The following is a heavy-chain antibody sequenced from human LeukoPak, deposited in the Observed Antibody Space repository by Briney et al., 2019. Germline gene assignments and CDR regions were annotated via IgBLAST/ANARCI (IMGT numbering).Heavy chain of an antibody. CDR2: ISSSSSYI. Sequence: GGSLRLSCAASGFTFSSYSMNWVRQARGKGLEWVSSISSSSSYIYYADSVKGRFTISRDNAKNSLYLQMNSLRAEDTAVYYCARSSSPNWFDPWGQGTLVTVSS. CDR1: GFTFSSYS. CDR3: ARSSSPNWFDP. D-gene: IGHD6-13*01. J-gene: IGHJ5*02. V-gene: IGHV3-21*01.